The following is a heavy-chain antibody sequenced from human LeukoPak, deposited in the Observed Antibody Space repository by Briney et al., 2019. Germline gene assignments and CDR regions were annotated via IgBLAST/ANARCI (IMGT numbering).Heavy chain of an antibody. CDR1: GFTFSSYA. CDR3: AKGDFWSGYYPMHFDY. CDR2: ISGSGGST. J-gene: IGHJ4*02. V-gene: IGHV3-23*01. Sequence: QPGGSLRLSCAASGFTFSSYAMSWVRQAPGKGLEWVSAISGSGGSTYYADSVKGRFTISRDNSKNPLYLQMNSLRAEATAVYYCAKGDFWSGYYPMHFDYWGQGTLVTVSS. D-gene: IGHD3-3*01.